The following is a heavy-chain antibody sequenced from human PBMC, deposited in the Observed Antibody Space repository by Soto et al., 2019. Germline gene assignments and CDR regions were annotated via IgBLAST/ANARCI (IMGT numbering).Heavy chain of an antibody. CDR1: GDSLGSGDYY. CDR2: IYNSGST. V-gene: IGHV4-30-4*03. D-gene: IGHD3-22*01. CDR3: STRAYDTNGYYRFDP. J-gene: IGHJ5*01. Sequence: SETLSLTCTVSGDSLGSGDYYWSWIRQPPVKGLECIGYIYNSGSTYYEPSLKIRVTISLDTSKNQFSLTLSAVTAADTALYYSSTRAYDTNGYYRFDPWGQGTLVTVSS.